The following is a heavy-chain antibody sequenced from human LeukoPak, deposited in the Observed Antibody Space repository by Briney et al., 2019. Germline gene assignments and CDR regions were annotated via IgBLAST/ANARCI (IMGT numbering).Heavy chain of an antibody. Sequence: SQTLSLTCAVSGVSVSRGGYSSSWIRQPPGKGLQLIGYIFPSGNTNYNPSLKSRVTISVDTSKNQFSVKLNSVTAAETAGYDSARQGPLTTAVTTRTNPFDYWGQGTLVTVSS. CDR3: ARQGPLTTAVTTRTNPFDY. D-gene: IGHD4-23*01. CDR1: GVSVSRGGYS. V-gene: IGHV4-30-2*01. J-gene: IGHJ4*02. CDR2: IFPSGNT.